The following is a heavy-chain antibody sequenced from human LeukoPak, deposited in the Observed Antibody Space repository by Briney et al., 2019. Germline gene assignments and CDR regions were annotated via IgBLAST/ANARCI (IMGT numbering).Heavy chain of an antibody. CDR1: GFSVSSNY. Sequence: PGGSLRLSCAASGFSVSSNYMSWVRQAPGKGLEWVSVIYSEGSTYYADSVKGRFTISRDNSKSTLYLQMNSLRAEDTAVYYCARDRGYHDSSGYSPSIWGQGTMVTVSS. V-gene: IGHV3-53*01. J-gene: IGHJ3*02. CDR2: IYSEGST. CDR3: ARDRGYHDSSGYSPSI. D-gene: IGHD3-22*01.